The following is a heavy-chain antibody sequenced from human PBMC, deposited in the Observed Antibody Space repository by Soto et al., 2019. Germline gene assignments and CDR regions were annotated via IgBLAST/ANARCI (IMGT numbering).Heavy chain of an antibody. CDR3: AKGATSSWYGGHFDC. D-gene: IGHD6-13*01. Sequence: EVQLLESGGGLVQPGGALRVSCAASGFTFSTYAMNWGRQAPGKGLEWVSAISGSGGSTYYADSVKGRFTISRDNSKNTLYLQMNSLRAEDTAVYYCAKGATSSWYGGHFDCWGQGTLVTVSS. V-gene: IGHV3-23*01. J-gene: IGHJ4*02. CDR2: ISGSGGST. CDR1: GFTFSTYA.